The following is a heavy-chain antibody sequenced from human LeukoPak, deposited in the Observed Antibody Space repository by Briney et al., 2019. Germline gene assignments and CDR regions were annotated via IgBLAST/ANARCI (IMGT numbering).Heavy chain of an antibody. Sequence: ASVKVSCKASGYTFTSYGISWVRQAPGQGLEWMGIINPSGGSTSYAQKFQGRVTMTRDTSTSTVYMELSSLRSEDTAGYYCARDPIVATILNWFDPWGQGTLVTVSS. D-gene: IGHD5-12*01. CDR2: INPSGGST. CDR3: ARDPIVATILNWFDP. CDR1: GYTFTSYG. V-gene: IGHV1-46*01. J-gene: IGHJ5*02.